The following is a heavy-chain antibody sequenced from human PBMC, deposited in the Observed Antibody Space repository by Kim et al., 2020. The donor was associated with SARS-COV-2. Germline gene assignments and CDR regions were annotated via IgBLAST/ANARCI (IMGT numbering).Heavy chain of an antibody. D-gene: IGHD3-10*01. CDR3: ARDMEVTMVRGVDPRYNWFDP. CDR2: INPSGGST. Sequence: ASVKVSCKASGYTFTSYYMHWVRQAPGQGLEWMGIINPSGGSTSYAQMFQGRVTMTRDTSTSTVYMELSSLRSEDTAVYYCARDMEVTMVRGVDPRYNWFDPWGQGTLVTVSS. CDR1: GYTFTSYY. V-gene: IGHV1-46*01. J-gene: IGHJ5*02.